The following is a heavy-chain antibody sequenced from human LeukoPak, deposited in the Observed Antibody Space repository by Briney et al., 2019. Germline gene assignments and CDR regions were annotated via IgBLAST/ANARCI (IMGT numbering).Heavy chain of an antibody. CDR2: INHSGST. D-gene: IGHD6-13*01. CDR1: GGSFSGYY. J-gene: IGHJ5*02. V-gene: IGHV4-34*01. Sequence: SETPSLTCAVYGGSFSGYYWSWIRQPPGKGLEWIGEINHSGSTNYNPSLKSRVTISVDTSKNQFSLKLSSVTAADTAVYYCARGLRIAAAGNNWFDPWGQGTLVTVSS. CDR3: ARGLRIAAAGNNWFDP.